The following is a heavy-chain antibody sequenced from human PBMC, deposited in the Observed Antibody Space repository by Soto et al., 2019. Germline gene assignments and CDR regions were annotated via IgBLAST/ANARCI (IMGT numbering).Heavy chain of an antibody. J-gene: IGHJ4*02. CDR2: IWFDGSNK. CDR1: GFTFSSYG. Sequence: GGSLRLSCAASGFTFSSYGMHWVRQAPGKGLEWVAIIWFDGSNKNYADSVKGRFTISRDNSKNTLYLQMNSLRAEDTAVYYYARDLRYDYIWGSYRSYFDYWGQGTLVTVSS. V-gene: IGHV3-33*01. CDR3: ARDLRYDYIWGSYRSYFDY. D-gene: IGHD3-16*02.